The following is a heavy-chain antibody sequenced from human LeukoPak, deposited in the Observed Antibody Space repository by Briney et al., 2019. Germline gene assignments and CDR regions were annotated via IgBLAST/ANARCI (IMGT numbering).Heavy chain of an antibody. J-gene: IGHJ3*02. CDR2: IKQDGSEK. V-gene: IGHV3-7*01. Sequence: EPGGSLRLSCAPSGFTFSNYWMSWVRQAPGKGLEWVANIKQDGSEKYYADSVKGRFTISRDNAKNSLYLQMNSLRAEDTAVYYCAKDDYNWNNFDAFDIWGQGTMVTVSS. CDR1: GFTFSNYW. CDR3: AKDDYNWNNFDAFDI. D-gene: IGHD1/OR15-1a*01.